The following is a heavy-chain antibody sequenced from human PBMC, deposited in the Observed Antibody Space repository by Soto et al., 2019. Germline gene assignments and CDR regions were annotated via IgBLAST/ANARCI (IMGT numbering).Heavy chain of an antibody. D-gene: IGHD6-19*01. CDR1: GGSISSYY. V-gene: IGHV4-59*01. CDR2: IYYSGST. CDR3: ARDLDSSGWYLGWFDP. Sequence: SETLSLTCTVSGGSISSYYWSWIRQPPGKGLEWIGYIYYSGSTNYNPSLKSRVTISVDTSKNQFSLKLSSVTAADTAVYYCARDLDSSGWYLGWFDPWGQGTLVTVSS. J-gene: IGHJ5*02.